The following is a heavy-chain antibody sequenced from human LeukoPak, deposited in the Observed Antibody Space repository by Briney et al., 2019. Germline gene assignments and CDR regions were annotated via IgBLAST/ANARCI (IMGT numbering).Heavy chain of an antibody. CDR3: AREVGATRYFDY. D-gene: IGHD1-26*01. Sequence: SGGSLRLSCVVSGFSFNYYAMYWVRQAPGKGLDWVAVISHDGSKQHYTDSVRGRFTISRDNSKNTLDLQMNSLRAEDTAVYYCAREVGATRYFDYWGQGTLVTVSS. CDR1: GFSFNYYA. V-gene: IGHV3-30-3*01. J-gene: IGHJ4*02. CDR2: ISHDGSKQ.